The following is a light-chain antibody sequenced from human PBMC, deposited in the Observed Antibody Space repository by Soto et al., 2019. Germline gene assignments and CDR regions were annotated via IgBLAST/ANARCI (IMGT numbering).Light chain of an antibody. CDR3: QQRSNWPPPIT. J-gene: IGKJ5*01. CDR2: DAS. Sequence: EIVLTQSPATLSSFPGDRVTLSCRASQYINTRLAWYQHRPGQAPRLLIYDASNRATGIPARFSGSGSGTDFTLTISSLEPEDFAVYYCQQRSNWPPPITFGQGTRLEIK. V-gene: IGKV3-11*01. CDR1: QYINTR.